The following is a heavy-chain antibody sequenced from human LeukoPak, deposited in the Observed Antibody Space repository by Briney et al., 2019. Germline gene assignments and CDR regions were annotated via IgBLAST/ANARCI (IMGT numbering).Heavy chain of an antibody. CDR3: ARGGGGSYHLYYFDY. J-gene: IGHJ4*02. V-gene: IGHV4-61*02. D-gene: IGHD1-26*01. CDR1: GGSISSGSYY. Sequence: PSETLSLTCTVSGGSISSGSYYWSWIRQPAGKGLEWIGRIYTSGSTNYNPSLKSRVTISVDTSKNQFSLKLSSVTAADTAVYYCARGGGGSYHLYYFDYWGQGTLVTVSS. CDR2: IYTSGST.